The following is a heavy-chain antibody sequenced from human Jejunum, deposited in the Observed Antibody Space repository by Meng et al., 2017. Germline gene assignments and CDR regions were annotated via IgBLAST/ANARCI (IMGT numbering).Heavy chain of an antibody. CDR2: IYHSGTT. D-gene: IGHD2-8*01. CDR1: GDSISSSYW. CDR3: ARDFEALNGV. Sequence: QVQLQEPGPGLVKPWGTLSLPCAVSGDSISSSYWWSWVRQSPGKGLEWIGEIYHSGTTNYNPSLKSRVTLSVDKSKNQFSLNLSSVTAADTAVYFCARDFEALNGVWGQGTLVTVSS. J-gene: IGHJ1*01. V-gene: IGHV4-4*02.